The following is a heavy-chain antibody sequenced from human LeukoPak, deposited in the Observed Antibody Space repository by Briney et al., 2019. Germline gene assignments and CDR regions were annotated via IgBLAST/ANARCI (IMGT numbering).Heavy chain of an antibody. CDR1: GYTFTSYY. J-gene: IGHJ4*02. Sequence: GASVKVSCKASGYTFTSYYMHWVRQAPGQGLEWMGWINPNSGGTNFAQKFQGRVTMTRDTSISTAYMELSSLRSDDTAVYYCARWGVSVPDYWGQGTLVTVSS. D-gene: IGHD2-8*01. CDR3: ARWGVSVPDY. V-gene: IGHV1-2*02. CDR2: INPNSGGT.